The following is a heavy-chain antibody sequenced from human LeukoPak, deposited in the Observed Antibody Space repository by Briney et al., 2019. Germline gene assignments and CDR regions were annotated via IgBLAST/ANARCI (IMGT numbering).Heavy chain of an antibody. J-gene: IGHJ4*02. CDR3: ARWVLTGYYNDY. D-gene: IGHD3-9*01. CDR1: GYTFTSYG. Sequence: GASVKVSCKASGYTFTSYGISWVRQAPGQGLQWMGWISAYNGNTNYAQKLQGRVTMTTDTSTSTAYMELRSLRSDDMAVYYCARWVLTGYYNDYWGQGTLVTVSS. V-gene: IGHV1-18*03. CDR2: ISAYNGNT.